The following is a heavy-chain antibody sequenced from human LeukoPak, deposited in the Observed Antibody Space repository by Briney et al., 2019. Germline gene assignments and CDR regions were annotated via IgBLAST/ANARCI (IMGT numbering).Heavy chain of an antibody. D-gene: IGHD3-10*01. Sequence: SQTLSLTCAISGDSFSTNSASRNWIRQSPSRGLEWLGRTYYKSKWYNDYSVSVKSRITVIPDTSKNQFSLQLNSVTAEDTAVYFCARGHRFAFDYWGQGTLVTVSS. CDR1: GDSFSTNSAS. V-gene: IGHV6-1*01. CDR3: ARGHRFAFDY. J-gene: IGHJ4*02. CDR2: TYYKSKWYN.